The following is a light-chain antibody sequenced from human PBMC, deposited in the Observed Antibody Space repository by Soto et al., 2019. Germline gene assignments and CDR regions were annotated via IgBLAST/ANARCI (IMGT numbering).Light chain of an antibody. V-gene: IGKV1-9*01. J-gene: IGKJ4*01. CDR3: QQLNTYPVT. CDR2: AIS. Sequence: DILLTQSPSFLSASVGDRVTITCRASQGVSSYLAGYQQKPGNAPNLLIYAISTCQSGVPSMFSGSGSGTEFTLTISSLQPEDFANYCWQQLNTYPVTFGRGTKVEIK. CDR1: QGVSSY.